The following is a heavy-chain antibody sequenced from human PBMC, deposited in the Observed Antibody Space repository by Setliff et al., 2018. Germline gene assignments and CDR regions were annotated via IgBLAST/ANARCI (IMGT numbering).Heavy chain of an antibody. CDR2: ISWDGGST. CDR1: GFTFDDYA. Sequence: GGSLRLSCAASGFTFDDYAMHWVRQAPGKGLEWVSLISWDGGSTYYADSVKGRFTISRDNSKNSLYLQMNSLRAEDTAVYYCAKHGAYNDFWGQGTLVTVSS. V-gene: IGHV3-43D*03. D-gene: IGHD3-3*01. CDR3: AKHGAYNDF. J-gene: IGHJ4*02.